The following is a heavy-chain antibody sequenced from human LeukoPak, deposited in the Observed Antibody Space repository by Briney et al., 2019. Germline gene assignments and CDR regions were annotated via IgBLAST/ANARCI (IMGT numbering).Heavy chain of an antibody. D-gene: IGHD5-12*01. CDR1: GFTFSSYE. V-gene: IGHV3-48*03. J-gene: IGHJ4*02. CDR2: TSSSGSTI. Sequence: AGGSLRLSCAASGFTFSSYEMNWVRQAPGKGLEWISYTSSSGSTIYYADSVKGRFIISRDNAKNSLYLQMNSLRAEDTAVYYCARGRSGYDQCFDYWGQGTLVTVSS. CDR3: ARGRSGYDQCFDY.